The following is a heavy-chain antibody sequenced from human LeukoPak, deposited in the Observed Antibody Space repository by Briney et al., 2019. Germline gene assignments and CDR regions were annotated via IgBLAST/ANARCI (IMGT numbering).Heavy chain of an antibody. Sequence: GGSLRLSCTVSGFTFSSYSMSWVRQAPGKGLEWVSAISNSGGSTYYADSVKGRFTISRDNSKNTLYLQMNSLRAEDTAVYYCARGTNYDFWSGYSNILRYFDWLSDKETTTQNWFDPWGQGTLVTVSS. CDR1: GFTFSSYS. J-gene: IGHJ5*02. CDR3: ARGTNYDFWSGYSNILRYFDWLSDKETTTQNWFDP. V-gene: IGHV3-23*01. CDR2: ISNSGGST. D-gene: IGHD3-3*01.